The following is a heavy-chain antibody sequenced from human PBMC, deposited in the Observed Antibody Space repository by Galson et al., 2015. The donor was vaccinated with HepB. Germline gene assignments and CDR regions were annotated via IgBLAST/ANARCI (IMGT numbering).Heavy chain of an antibody. J-gene: IGHJ3*02. CDR3: ARVHDYGADAFDI. Sequence: SVKVSCKASGYTFTSFDINWVRQATGQGLQWMGWMSPNSGSTGSAQKFQGRVTMTRPTSISTAYMELSSLTSEDTAVYYCARVHDYGADAFDIWGQGTMVTVSS. CDR2: MSPNSGST. V-gene: IGHV1-8*01. CDR1: GYTFTSFD. D-gene: IGHD4-17*01.